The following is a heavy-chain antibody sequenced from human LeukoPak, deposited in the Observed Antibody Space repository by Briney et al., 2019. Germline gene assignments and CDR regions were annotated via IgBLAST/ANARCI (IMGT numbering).Heavy chain of an antibody. CDR1: GYTFTSYD. CDR3: AREGLEGWEPYYYYYYYMDV. D-gene: IGHD1-26*01. CDR2: MNPNSGNT. J-gene: IGHJ6*03. Sequence: ASVKVSCKASGYTFTSYDINWVRQATGQGLEWMGWMNPNSGNTGYAQKFQGRVTMTRNTSISTAYMELSSLRSDDTAVYYCAREGLEGWEPYYYYYYYMDVWGKGTTVTVSS. V-gene: IGHV1-8*01.